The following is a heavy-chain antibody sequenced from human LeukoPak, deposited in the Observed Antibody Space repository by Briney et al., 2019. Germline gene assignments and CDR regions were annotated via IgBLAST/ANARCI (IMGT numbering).Heavy chain of an antibody. CDR3: ARDASGSSIGLIDL. J-gene: IGHJ4*02. V-gene: IGHV3-21*01. Sequence: GGSLRLSCAASGFTFRSYSMHWVRQAPGKGLEWVSYISTSSTYIYYADSVKGRFSISRDNAQNSLYLHMDSLRAEDTAVYYCARDASGSSIGLIDLWGQGTLVTVSS. CDR2: ISTSSTYI. D-gene: IGHD1-26*01. CDR1: GFTFRSYS.